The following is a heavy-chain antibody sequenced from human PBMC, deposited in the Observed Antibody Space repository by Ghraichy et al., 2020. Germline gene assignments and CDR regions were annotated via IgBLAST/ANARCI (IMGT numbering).Heavy chain of an antibody. Sequence: SETLSLTCTVSGGSIGSGTYYWGWIRQPPGKGLEWIGSIYYSGSTYYNPSLKSRVTTSVDTSKNQFSLKLSSVTAADTAVYYCARLARWDYYFDFWGQGTLVTVSS. CDR2: IYYSGST. D-gene: IGHD1-26*01. J-gene: IGHJ4*02. CDR3: ARLARWDYYFDF. CDR1: GGSIGSGTYY. V-gene: IGHV4-39*07.